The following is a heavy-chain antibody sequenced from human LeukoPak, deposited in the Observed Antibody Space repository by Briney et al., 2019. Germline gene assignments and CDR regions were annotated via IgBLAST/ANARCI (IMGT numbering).Heavy chain of an antibody. V-gene: IGHV5-51*01. CDR3: ARRMAYISSWYPVDY. Sequence: GESLKISCKGSGYSFNTYWIGWVRHMPGKGLEWMGIIYPGDSDTRYSPSFQGQVTISADKSISTAYLQWNSLKASDSAMYYCARRMAYISSWYPVDYWGQGTLVTVSS. CDR2: IYPGDSDT. D-gene: IGHD6-13*01. J-gene: IGHJ4*02. CDR1: GYSFNTYW.